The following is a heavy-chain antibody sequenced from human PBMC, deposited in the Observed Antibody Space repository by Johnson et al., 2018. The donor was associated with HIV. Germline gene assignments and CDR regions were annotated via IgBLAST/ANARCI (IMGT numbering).Heavy chain of an antibody. CDR1: GFTFSSYD. D-gene: IGHD1-7*01. J-gene: IGHJ3*02. CDR2: IGTAGDT. V-gene: IGHV3-13*01. CDR3: ARGEGNWNYDAFDI. Sequence: VQLVESGGGVVQPGGSLRLSCAASGFTFSSYDMHWVRQATGKGLEWVSAIGTAGDTYYPGSVKGRFTISRENAKNSLYLQMNSLRAGDTAVYYCARGEGNWNYDAFDIWGQGTMVTVSS.